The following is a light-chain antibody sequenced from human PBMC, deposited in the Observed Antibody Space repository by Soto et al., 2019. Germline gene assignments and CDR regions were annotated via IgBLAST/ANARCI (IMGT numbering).Light chain of an antibody. CDR2: LGS. J-gene: IGKJ1*01. CDR1: QSLLHSNGHNY. Sequence: IVMTQSPLSLPVTPGEPASISCRSSQSLLHSNGHNYLDWYVQKPGQSPQLLIYLGSNRASGVPDRFSGSGSGTGFTLKISRVEAEDVGVYYCMQAQQVPWTVGQGTTVEIK. CDR3: MQAQQVPWT. V-gene: IGKV2-28*01.